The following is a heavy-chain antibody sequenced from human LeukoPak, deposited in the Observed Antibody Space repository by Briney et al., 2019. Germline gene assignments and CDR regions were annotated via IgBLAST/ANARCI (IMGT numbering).Heavy chain of an antibody. CDR2: ISGSGSSNT. J-gene: IGHJ1*01. CDR3: ARDPGICSSTSCYNPIEYFQH. CDR1: GFTFSSYS. Sequence: GGSLRLSCAASGFTFSSYSMSWVRQAPGKGLEWVSAISGSGSSNTYYADSVKGRFTISRDNAKNSLYLQMNSLRAGDTAVYYCARDPGICSSTSCYNPIEYFQHWGQGTLVTVSS. D-gene: IGHD2-2*01. V-gene: IGHV3-21*01.